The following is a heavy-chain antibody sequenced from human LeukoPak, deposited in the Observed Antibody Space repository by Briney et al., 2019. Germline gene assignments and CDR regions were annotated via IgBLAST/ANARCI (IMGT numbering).Heavy chain of an antibody. Sequence: SETLSLTCTVSGGSISSYYWSWIRQPPGKVLEWIGYIYYSGSTNYNPPLKSRVTISVDTSKNQFSLKLSSVTAADTAVYYCARELRTSPPNYYYGMDVWGQGTTVTVSS. CDR2: IYYSGST. CDR1: GGSISSYY. V-gene: IGHV4-59*01. J-gene: IGHJ6*02. CDR3: ARELRTSPPNYYYGMDV.